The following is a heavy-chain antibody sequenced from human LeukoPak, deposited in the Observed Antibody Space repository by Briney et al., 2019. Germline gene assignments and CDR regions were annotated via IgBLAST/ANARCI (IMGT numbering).Heavy chain of an antibody. D-gene: IGHD3-10*01. CDR1: GGSISSGSYY. J-gene: IGHJ5*02. V-gene: IGHV4-61*02. CDR3: ARAPWYYGSGXEA. Sequence: SQTLSLTCTVSGGSISSGSYYWCWIRQPAGKGLEWIGRIYTSGSTNYNPSLKSRVTISVDTSKNQFSLKLGSVTAAGTAVYYCARAPWYYGSGXEAWGQGTLVTVSS. CDR2: IYTSGST.